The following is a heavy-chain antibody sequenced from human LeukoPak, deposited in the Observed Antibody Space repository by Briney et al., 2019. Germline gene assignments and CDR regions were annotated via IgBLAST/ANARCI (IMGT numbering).Heavy chain of an antibody. D-gene: IGHD4-17*01. CDR2: IYYSGST. V-gene: IGHV4-59*01. CDR1: GGSISSYY. Sequence: SETLSLTCTVSGGSISSYYWSWIRQPPGKGLEWIGYIYYSGSTNYNPSLKSRVTISVDTSKNQFSLKLSSVTAADTAVYYCARAQYDYAIDYWGQGTLVTVSS. CDR3: ARAQYDYAIDY. J-gene: IGHJ4*02.